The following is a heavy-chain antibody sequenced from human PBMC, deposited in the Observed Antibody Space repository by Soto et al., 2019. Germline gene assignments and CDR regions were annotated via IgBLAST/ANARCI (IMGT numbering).Heavy chain of an antibody. J-gene: IGHJ5*02. D-gene: IGHD3-10*01. Sequence: SETLSLTCTVSGGSISSSSYYWGWIRQPPGKGLEWIGSIYYSGSTYYNPSLKSRVTISVDTSKNQFSLKLSSVTAADTAVYYCARRAGELFLNWFDPWGQGTLVTVSS. CDR1: GGSISSSSYY. CDR3: ARRAGELFLNWFDP. CDR2: IYYSGST. V-gene: IGHV4-39*01.